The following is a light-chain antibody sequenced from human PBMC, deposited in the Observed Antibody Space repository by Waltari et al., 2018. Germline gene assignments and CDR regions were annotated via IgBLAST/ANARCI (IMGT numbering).Light chain of an antibody. CDR3: QQSFNTPRT. J-gene: IGKJ2*01. V-gene: IGKV1-39*01. CDR2: TTS. CDR1: QSITRY. Sequence: DIQMTQSPSSLSASVGDRVTITCRASQSITRYLNWYQQKPGKAPKILIYTTSPLQSDIPSRFSGSGSGTDFTLTISSLQPEDFATYYCQQSFNTPRTFGQGTKLEIK.